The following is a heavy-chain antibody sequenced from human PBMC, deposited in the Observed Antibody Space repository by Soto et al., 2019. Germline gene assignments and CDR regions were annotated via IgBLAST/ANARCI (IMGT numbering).Heavy chain of an antibody. J-gene: IGHJ4*02. CDR1: GYTLTELS. CDR2: FDPEDGET. V-gene: IGHV1-24*01. Sequence: ASVKVSCKVSGYTLTELSMHWVRQAPGKGLEWMGGFDPEDGETIYAQKFQGRVTMTEDTSTDTAYMELSSLRSEDTAVYYCATDPVYCSGGSCYLSVFRYWGQGTLVTV. CDR3: ATDPVYCSGGSCYLSVFRY. D-gene: IGHD2-15*01.